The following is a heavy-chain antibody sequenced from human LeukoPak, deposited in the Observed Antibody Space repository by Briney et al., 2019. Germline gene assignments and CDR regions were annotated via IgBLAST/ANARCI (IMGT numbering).Heavy chain of an antibody. CDR2: IYWDDDK. Sequence: SGPTLVKPTQTLTLTCTFSGFSLSTSGVGVGWIRQPPGKALEWLALIYWDDDKRYSPSLKSRLTITKDTSKNQVVLTMTNMDPVDTATYYCAHLYIAAAGTGFDYWGQGTLVTVSS. CDR1: GFSLSTSGVG. D-gene: IGHD6-13*01. V-gene: IGHV2-5*02. CDR3: AHLYIAAAGTGFDY. J-gene: IGHJ4*02.